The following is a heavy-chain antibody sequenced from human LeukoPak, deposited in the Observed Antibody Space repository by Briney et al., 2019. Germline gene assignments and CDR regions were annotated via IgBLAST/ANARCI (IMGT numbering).Heavy chain of an antibody. CDR2: IHPPDGST. V-gene: IGHV1-46*01. J-gene: IGHJ3*02. D-gene: IGHD2-2*01. Sequence: ASVKVSRKASGYTFTSYYIHWVRQAPGQGLEWVGVIHPPDGSTTYAQKFQGRITMTRDMSTTTVYMELSSLRSEDTAVYYCAREINVPGFDAFDIWGQGTMVTVSS. CDR3: AREINVPGFDAFDI. CDR1: GYTFTSYY.